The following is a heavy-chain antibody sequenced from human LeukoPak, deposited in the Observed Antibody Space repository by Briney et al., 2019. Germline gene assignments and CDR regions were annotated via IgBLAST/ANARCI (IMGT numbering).Heavy chain of an antibody. V-gene: IGHV1-69*13. D-gene: IGHD5-24*01. CDR1: GYTFTSYA. CDR2: IIPIFGTA. Sequence: GASVKVSCKASGYTFTSYAISWVRQAPGQGLEWMGGIIPIFGTANYAQKFQGSVTITADESTSTAYMELSSLRSEDTAVYYCARDRDGYNTYFDYWGQGTLVTVSS. CDR3: ARDRDGYNTYFDY. J-gene: IGHJ4*02.